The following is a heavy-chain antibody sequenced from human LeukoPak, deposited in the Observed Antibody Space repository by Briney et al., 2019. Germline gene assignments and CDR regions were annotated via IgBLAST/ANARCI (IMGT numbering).Heavy chain of an antibody. V-gene: IGHV3-30*02. CDR3: AKREDDSSSSHS. CDR2: IRYDGSDK. D-gene: IGHD6-6*01. J-gene: IGHJ4*02. Sequence: PGGSLRLSCAASGFTLSDYGMHWVRQAPGKGLEWVAFIRYDGSDKQYTDSVKGRFTISRDNSKNTLYLQMSSLRAEDTAVYYCAKREDDSSSSHSWGQGTLVTVSS. CDR1: GFTLSDYG.